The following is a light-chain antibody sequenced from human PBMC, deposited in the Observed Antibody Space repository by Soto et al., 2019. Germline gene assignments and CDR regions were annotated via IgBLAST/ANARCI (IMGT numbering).Light chain of an antibody. CDR3: QQYYSYPYT. CDR1: QGISTY. CDR2: AAS. J-gene: IGKJ2*01. V-gene: IGKV1-8*01. Sequence: AIRMTQSPSSFSASTGDRVTITCRASQGISTYLAWYQQKPGKAPKLLIYAASTLQSGVPSKFSGSGSGTDFTLTISGLQSEDFGTYYCQQYYSYPYTFGQGTKLEIK.